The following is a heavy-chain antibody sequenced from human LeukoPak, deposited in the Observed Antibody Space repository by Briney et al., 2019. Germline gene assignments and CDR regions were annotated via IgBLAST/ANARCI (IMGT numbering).Heavy chain of an antibody. CDR1: GYTFTSYD. V-gene: IGHV1-8*01. D-gene: IGHD6-19*01. CDR2: MNPNSGNT. J-gene: IGHJ4*02. CDR3: ARRGAVAGTNGY. Sequence: ASVKVSCKASGYTFTSYDINWVRQATGQGLEWMGWMNPNSGNTGYAQEFQGIVTMTRNTSISTAYMELSSLRSEDTAVYYCARRGAVAGTNGYWGQGTLVTVSS.